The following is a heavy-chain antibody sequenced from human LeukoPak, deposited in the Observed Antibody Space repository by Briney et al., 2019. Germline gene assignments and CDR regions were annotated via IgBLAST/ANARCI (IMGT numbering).Heavy chain of an antibody. J-gene: IGHJ4*02. CDR3: ARDRGYSSSRYYFDY. D-gene: IGHD6-13*01. V-gene: IGHV3-23*01. Sequence: GGSLRLSCAACGFTFSSYAMSLVRQAPGKGLEWVSAISGSGGSTYYADSVKGRFTISRDNAKNSLYLQMNSLRAEDTAVYYCARDRGYSSSRYYFDYWGQGTLVTVSS. CDR1: GFTFSSYA. CDR2: ISGSGGST.